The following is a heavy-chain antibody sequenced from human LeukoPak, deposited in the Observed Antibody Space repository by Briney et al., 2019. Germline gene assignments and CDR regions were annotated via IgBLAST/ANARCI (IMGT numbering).Heavy chain of an antibody. Sequence: SETLSLTCTVSGGSISSSSYYWGWIRQPPGKGLEWIGSIYYSGSTYYNPSLKSRVTISVDTSKNQFSLKLSSVTAADTAVYYCARDRYSSSSGADWFDPWGQGTLVTVSS. J-gene: IGHJ5*02. CDR2: IYYSGST. CDR1: GGSISSSSYY. CDR3: ARDRYSSSSGADWFDP. V-gene: IGHV4-39*07. D-gene: IGHD6-6*01.